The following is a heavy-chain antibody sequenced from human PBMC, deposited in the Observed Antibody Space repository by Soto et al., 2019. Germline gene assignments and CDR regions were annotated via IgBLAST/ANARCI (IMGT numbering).Heavy chain of an antibody. D-gene: IGHD2-15*01. CDR1: GGSISSGGYY. V-gene: IGHV4-31*03. CDR3: ARGRIRSGGSCYSDY. CDR2: IYYSGST. Sequence: SETLSLTCTVSGGSISSGGYYWSWIRQHPGKGLEWIGYIYYSGSTYYNPSLKSRVTISVDTSKNQFSLKLSSVTAADTAVYYCARGRIRSGGSCYSDYWGQGALVTVSS. J-gene: IGHJ4*02.